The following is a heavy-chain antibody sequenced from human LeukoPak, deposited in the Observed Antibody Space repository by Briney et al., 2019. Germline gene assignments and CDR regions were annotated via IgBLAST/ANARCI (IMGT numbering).Heavy chain of an antibody. CDR2: IISSSSYI. CDR1: GFTFSSYS. V-gene: IGHV3-21*01. CDR3: GRDVCYSGHYVRVNHY. Sequence: PGGSLRLSCAASGFTFSSYSMNWFRQAPGKGLEWVSSIISSSSYIYYADSVKGRFTISRDNAKNSLYLQMNSLRAEDKAVYYCGRDVCYSGHYVRVNHYWAQGPLLTVFS. J-gene: IGHJ4*02. D-gene: IGHD3-22*01.